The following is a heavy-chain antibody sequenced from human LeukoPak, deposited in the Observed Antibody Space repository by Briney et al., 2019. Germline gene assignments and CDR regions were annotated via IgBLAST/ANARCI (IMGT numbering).Heavy chain of an antibody. J-gene: IGHJ6*04. CDR3: ARDYYGSGSYYKHYYAMDV. D-gene: IGHD3-10*01. CDR1: GGSFSGYY. CDR2: INHSGST. V-gene: IGHV4-34*01. Sequence: SETLSLTCAVYGGSFSGYYWSWIRQPPGKGLEWIGEINHSGSTNYNPSLKSRVTISVDTFKNQFSLKLSSVTAADTAVYYCARDYYGSGSYYKHYYAMDVWGKGTTVTVSS.